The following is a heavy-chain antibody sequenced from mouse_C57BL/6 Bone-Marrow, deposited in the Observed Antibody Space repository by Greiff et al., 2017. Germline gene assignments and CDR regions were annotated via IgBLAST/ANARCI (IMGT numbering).Heavy chain of an antibody. CDR1: GYTFTSYW. J-gene: IGHJ2*01. Sequence: QVQLQQPGAELVMPGASVKLSCKASGYTFTSYWMHWVKQRPGQGLEWIGEIDPSDSYTNYNQKFKGKSTLTVDKSSSTAYMQLSSLTSEDSAVYYCARDGYYPYYFDYWGQGTTLTDSS. D-gene: IGHD2-3*01. CDR2: IDPSDSYT. V-gene: IGHV1-69*01. CDR3: ARDGYYPYYFDY.